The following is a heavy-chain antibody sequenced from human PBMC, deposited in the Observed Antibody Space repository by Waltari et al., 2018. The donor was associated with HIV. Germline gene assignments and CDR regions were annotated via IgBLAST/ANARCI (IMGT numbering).Heavy chain of an antibody. CDR1: GGTFSNYG. Sequence: QVQLVQSGAEVRKPGSSVKVSCKASGGTFSNYGISWVRQAPGQGLEWMGGIIPMFDTAKYAQKFQGRVTITADESTSTAYMELSSLRSEDTAVYYCARERGIPPKIFFDYWGQGTLVTVSS. J-gene: IGHJ4*02. V-gene: IGHV1-69*01. D-gene: IGHD2-21*01. CDR3: ARERGIPPKIFFDY. CDR2: IIPMFDTA.